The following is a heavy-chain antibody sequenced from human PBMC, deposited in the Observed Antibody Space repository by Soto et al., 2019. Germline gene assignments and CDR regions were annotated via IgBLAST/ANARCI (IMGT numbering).Heavy chain of an antibody. V-gene: IGHV1-69*13. Sequence: SVKVSCKASGGTFGSYAISWVRQAPGQGLEWMGGIIPIFGTANYAQKFQGRVTITADESTSTAYMELSSLRSEDTAVYYCARASAPVDYYDISGYPWNWFDPWGQGTLVTVSS. J-gene: IGHJ5*02. CDR2: IIPIFGTA. CDR1: GGTFGSYA. CDR3: ARASAPVDYYDISGYPWNWFDP. D-gene: IGHD3-22*01.